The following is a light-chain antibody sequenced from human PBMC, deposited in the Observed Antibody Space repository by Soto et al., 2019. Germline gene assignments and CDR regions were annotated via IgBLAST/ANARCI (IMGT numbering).Light chain of an antibody. Sequence: DIQMTQSPSSLSASVGDRVTIACQASQDISNYLNWYQQKPGKAPNLLIYGASNLQTGVPSRFSGSGSGTDFTFTISSLQPEDIATYYCQQFENLPLTFGGGTKVDIK. CDR3: QQFENLPLT. J-gene: IGKJ4*01. V-gene: IGKV1-33*01. CDR2: GAS. CDR1: QDISNY.